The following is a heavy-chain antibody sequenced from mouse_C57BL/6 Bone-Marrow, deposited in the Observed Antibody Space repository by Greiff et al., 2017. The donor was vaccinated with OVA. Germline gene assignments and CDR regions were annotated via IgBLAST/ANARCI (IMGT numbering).Heavy chain of an antibody. CDR2: IWSGGST. CDR3: AAPYDGYYVKYFDV. CDR1: GFSLTSYG. V-gene: IGHV2-2*01. Sequence: VQLQQSGPGLVQPSQSLSITCTVSGFSLTSYGVHWVRQSPGKGLEWLGVIWSGGSTDYNAAFISRLSISKDNSKSQVFFKMNSLQADDTAIYYCAAPYDGYYVKYFDVWGTGTTVTVSS. D-gene: IGHD2-3*01. J-gene: IGHJ1*03.